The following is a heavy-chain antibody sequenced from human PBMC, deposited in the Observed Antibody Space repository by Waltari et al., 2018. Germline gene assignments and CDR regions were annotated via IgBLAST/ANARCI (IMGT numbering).Heavy chain of an antibody. Sequence: QLQLQESGPGLVKPSETLSLTCTVSGGSISSSSYYWGWIRQPPGKGLEWIGSIYYSGSTYYNPALKSRVTIAVETSKNQVSLKLSSVTAADTAVYYCAVYYDSSGYYSSEYFQHWGQGTLVTVSS. J-gene: IGHJ1*01. D-gene: IGHD3-22*01. CDR3: AVYYDSSGYYSSEYFQH. V-gene: IGHV4-39*01. CDR2: IYYSGST. CDR1: GGSISSSSYY.